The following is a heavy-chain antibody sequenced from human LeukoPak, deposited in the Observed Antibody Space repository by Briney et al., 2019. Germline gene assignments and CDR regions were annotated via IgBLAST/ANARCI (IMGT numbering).Heavy chain of an antibody. CDR2: TNHSGST. Sequence: PSETLSLTCAVYGGSFSGYYWSWIRQPPGKGLEGIGETNHSGSTNYNPSLKSRVTIPVDTSNTQSSLKLRSGRGADTAVDYCARRWYDSAIYNYGWYFDYWGQGTLATVSS. CDR3: ARRWYDSAIYNYGWYFDY. D-gene: IGHD3-10*01. V-gene: IGHV4-34*01. J-gene: IGHJ4*02. CDR1: GGSFSGYY.